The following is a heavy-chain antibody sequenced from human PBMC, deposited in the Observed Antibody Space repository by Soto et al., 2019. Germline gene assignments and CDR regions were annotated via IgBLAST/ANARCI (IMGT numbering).Heavy chain of an antibody. Sequence: EVQLLESGGGLVQPGGSLRLSCAASGFTFSSYAMSWVRQASGKGLEWVSGISWNSGSIGYADSVKGRFTISRDNAKNSLYLQMNSLRAEDTALYYCAPSEGLGSGSFDYWGQGTLVTVSS. CDR2: ISWNSGSI. V-gene: IGHV3-9*01. CDR3: APSEGLGSGSFDY. D-gene: IGHD6-19*01. CDR1: GFTFSSYA. J-gene: IGHJ4*02.